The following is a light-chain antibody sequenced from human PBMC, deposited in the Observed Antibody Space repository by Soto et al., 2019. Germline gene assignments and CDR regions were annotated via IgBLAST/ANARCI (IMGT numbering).Light chain of an antibody. CDR2: EVS. Sequence: ALTQPPSASGSPGQSVTISCTGTSSDVGGYNYVSWYQQHPGKAPKLMIYEVSKRPSGVPDRFSGSKSGNTASLTVSGLQAEDEADYYCSSYAGSNNVFGTGTKLTVL. J-gene: IGLJ1*01. CDR3: SSYAGSNNV. V-gene: IGLV2-8*01. CDR1: SSDVGGYNY.